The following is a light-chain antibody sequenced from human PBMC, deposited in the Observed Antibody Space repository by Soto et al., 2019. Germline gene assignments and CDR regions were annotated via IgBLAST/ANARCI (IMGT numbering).Light chain of an antibody. J-gene: IGKJ1*01. CDR3: QQYGSSPWT. CDR1: QSVSSSY. CDR2: GAS. V-gene: IGKV3-20*01. Sequence: EIVLTQSPGTLSLSPGERATLSCRASQSVSSSYFAWYQQRFGQAPRLLIYGASSRATGIPDRFSGSGSGTDFTLTISRLEPEDFAVYYCQQYGSSPWTFGQGTKVDIK.